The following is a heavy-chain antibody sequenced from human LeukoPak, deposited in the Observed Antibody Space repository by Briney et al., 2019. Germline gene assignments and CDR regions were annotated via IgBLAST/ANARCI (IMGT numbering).Heavy chain of an antibody. CDR1: GFTFSSYA. V-gene: IGHV3-64*01. CDR2: TSSNGGSK. D-gene: IGHD2-2*01. Sequence: PGGSLRLSFAASGFTFSSYAMHWVRQAPGKGLEYVSATSSNGGSKYYANSVKGRFTISRDNSKNTLYLQMGSLRAEDMAVYYCARGGGDCSSTSCYLEYWGQGTLVTVSS. CDR3: ARGGGDCSSTSCYLEY. J-gene: IGHJ4*02.